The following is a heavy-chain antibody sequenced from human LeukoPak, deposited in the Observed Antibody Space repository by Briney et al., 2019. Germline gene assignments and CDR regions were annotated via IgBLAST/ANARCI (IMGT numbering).Heavy chain of an antibody. V-gene: IGHV1-18*01. J-gene: IGHJ2*01. Sequence: ASVKVSCKASGYTFTNYGVSWVRQAPGQGLEWMGWISAYNGNTNSAQKLQGRVTMTTDASTSTAYMELRSLRSDDTAVYYCARSASDYAYWYFDLWGRGTLVTVSS. CDR2: ISAYNGNT. CDR3: ARSASDYAYWYFDL. D-gene: IGHD4-17*01. CDR1: GYTFTNYG.